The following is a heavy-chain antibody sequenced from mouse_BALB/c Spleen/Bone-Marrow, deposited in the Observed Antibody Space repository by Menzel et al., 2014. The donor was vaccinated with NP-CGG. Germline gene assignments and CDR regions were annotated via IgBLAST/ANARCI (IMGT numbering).Heavy chain of an antibody. CDR1: GYTFTDYT. CDR3: ARGRWYY. V-gene: IGHV1-22*01. D-gene: IGHD2-3*01. Sequence: EVKLVESGPELVKPGASVKISCKTSGYTFTDYTLHWVKRSHGKSLEWIGGVNPNIGGTSYNQRFKGKASLTVNKSSTTAYMELRSLTSEDSAVYYCARGRWYYWGQGTTLTVSS. J-gene: IGHJ2*01. CDR2: VNPNIGGT.